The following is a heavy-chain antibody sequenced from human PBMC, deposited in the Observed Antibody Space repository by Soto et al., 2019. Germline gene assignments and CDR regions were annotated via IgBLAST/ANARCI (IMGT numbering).Heavy chain of an antibody. J-gene: IGHJ4*02. CDR1: GGSIRNGDYY. CDR2: VYYSGTT. D-gene: IGHD1-26*01. V-gene: IGHV4-30-4*01. CDR3: VTVNLVGAAYYFDY. Sequence: SETLSLTCTASGGSIRNGDYYWGWIRQPPGKGLEWIGYVYYSGTTYSHPSLNSRVSISVDTSENQFSLRLTSVTAADTAVYYCVTVNLVGAAYYFDYWGPGTLVTVSS.